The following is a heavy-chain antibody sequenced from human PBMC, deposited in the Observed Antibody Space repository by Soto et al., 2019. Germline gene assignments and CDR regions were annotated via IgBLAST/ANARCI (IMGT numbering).Heavy chain of an antibody. CDR1: GYTFTSYG. D-gene: IGHD3-3*01. J-gene: IGHJ5*02. CDR2: ISAYNGNT. Sequence: GASVKLSCKASGYTFTSYGISLVRQAPRQGLEWMGWISAYNGNTNYAQKLQGRVTMTTDTSTSTAYMELRSLRSDDTAVYYCARDTPTPYYDFWSAYYSDNWFDPWGQGTLVTVSS. V-gene: IGHV1-18*01. CDR3: ARDTPTPYYDFWSAYYSDNWFDP.